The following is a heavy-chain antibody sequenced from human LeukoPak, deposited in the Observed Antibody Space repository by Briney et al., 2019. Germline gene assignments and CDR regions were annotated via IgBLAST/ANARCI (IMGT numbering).Heavy chain of an antibody. V-gene: IGHV1-24*01. J-gene: IGHJ4*02. D-gene: IGHD3-22*01. Sequence: EDGETIYAQKFQGRVTMTEDTSTDTAYMELSSLRSEDTAVYYCATGGHYYDSSGYYSNDYWGQGTLVTVSS. CDR3: ATGGHYYDSSGYYSNDY. CDR2: EDGET.